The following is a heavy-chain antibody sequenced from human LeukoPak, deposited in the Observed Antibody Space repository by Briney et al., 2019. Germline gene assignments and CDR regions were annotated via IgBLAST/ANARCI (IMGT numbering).Heavy chain of an antibody. CDR2: ISSSSTYI. J-gene: IGHJ4*02. V-gene: IGHV3-21*04. Sequence: GGSLRLSCAASGFSFRSYSMNWVRQAPGKGLEWVSFISSSSTYIYYADSMKGRFTISRDNAKNSLYLQMNSLRAEDTAVYYCASFVVRGVMGYWGQGTLVTVSS. D-gene: IGHD3-10*01. CDR1: GFSFRSYS. CDR3: ASFVVRGVMGY.